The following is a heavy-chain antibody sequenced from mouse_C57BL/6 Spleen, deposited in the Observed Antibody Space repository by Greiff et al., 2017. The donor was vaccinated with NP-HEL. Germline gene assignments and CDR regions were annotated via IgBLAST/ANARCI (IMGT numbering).Heavy chain of an antibody. D-gene: IGHD4-1*01. J-gene: IGHJ3*01. CDR1: GFTFSDYY. V-gene: IGHV5-16*01. Sequence: EVKVVESEGGLVQPGSSMKLSCTASGFTFSDYYMAWVRQVPEKGLEWVANINYDGSSTYYLDSLKSRFIISRDNAKNILYLQMSSLKSEDTATYYCAREDLTGGFAYWGQGTLVTVSA. CDR2: INYDGSST. CDR3: AREDLTGGFAY.